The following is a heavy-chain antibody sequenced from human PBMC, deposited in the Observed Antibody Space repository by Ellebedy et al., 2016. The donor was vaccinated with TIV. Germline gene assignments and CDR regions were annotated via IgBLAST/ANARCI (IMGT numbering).Heavy chain of an antibody. V-gene: IGHV2-70*17. CDR2: IDWDDDK. CDR3: ARIFIREVTKYAMDI. J-gene: IGHJ6*02. CDR1: GFSLSTGGMC. D-gene: IGHD3-10*01. Sequence: SGPTLVKPTQTLTLTCSFSGFSLSTGGMCVSWIRQPPGKALEWLARIDWDDDKFYNTSLKTRLTIAKDTSKSQVVLTMTDMDPVDTGTYYCARIFIREVTKYAMDIWGQGTTVSVSS.